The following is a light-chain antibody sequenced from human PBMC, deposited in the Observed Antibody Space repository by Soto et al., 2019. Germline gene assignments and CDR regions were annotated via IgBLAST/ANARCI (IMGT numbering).Light chain of an antibody. V-gene: IGKV3-15*01. CDR1: QSVNYN. Sequence: EIAMTQSPATLSVSPGERATLSCKASQSVNYNLAWYQQRPGQAPRLLIYGASSRATGISARFSGSGSGTQFTLTISSLQSEDFAVYYCQQYDNWPPFTFGQGTRLEIK. CDR3: QQYDNWPPFT. CDR2: GAS. J-gene: IGKJ5*01.